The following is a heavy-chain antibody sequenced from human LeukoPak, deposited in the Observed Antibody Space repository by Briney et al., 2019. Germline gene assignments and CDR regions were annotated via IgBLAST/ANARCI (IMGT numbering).Heavy chain of an antibody. V-gene: IGHV1-18*01. J-gene: IGHJ4*02. CDR1: GYTFTSYG. D-gene: IGHD3-10*01. Sequence: ASVKVSCKASGYTFTSYGISWVRQAPGQGLEWMGWISAYNGNTNYAQKLQGRVTMTRNTSISTAYMELSSLRSEDTAVYYCARGRHRGPNYGSGSYYHDYWGQGTLVTVSS. CDR2: ISAYNGNT. CDR3: ARGRHRGPNYGSGSYYHDY.